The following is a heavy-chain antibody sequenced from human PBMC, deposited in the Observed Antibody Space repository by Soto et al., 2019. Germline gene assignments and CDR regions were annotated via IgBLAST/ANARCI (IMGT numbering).Heavy chain of an antibody. D-gene: IGHD2-15*01. CDR2: ISYDGSNK. V-gene: IGHV3-30*18. CDR3: AKVLGYCSGGSCYGGDY. Sequence: ESGGGVVQPGRSLRLSCAASGFTFSSYGMHWVRQAPGKGLEWVAVISYDGSNKYYADSVKGRFTISRDNSKNTLYLQMNSLRAEDTAVYYCAKVLGYCSGGSCYGGDYWGQGTLVTVSS. CDR1: GFTFSSYG. J-gene: IGHJ4*02.